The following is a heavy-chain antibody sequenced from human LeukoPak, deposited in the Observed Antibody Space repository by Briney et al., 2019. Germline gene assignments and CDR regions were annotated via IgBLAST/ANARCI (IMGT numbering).Heavy chain of an antibody. D-gene: IGHD3-9*01. Sequence: PGGSLILSCAASGFTFSNAWMSWVRQAPGKGLEWVSLLSGDGGSTYYADSVRGRFTISRDNSKNSLYLQMDSLRTEDTAFYYCAKEYDTLGTNAFDIWGQGTMVTVSS. V-gene: IGHV3-43*02. CDR3: AKEYDTLGTNAFDI. CDR1: GFTFSNAW. CDR2: LSGDGGST. J-gene: IGHJ3*02.